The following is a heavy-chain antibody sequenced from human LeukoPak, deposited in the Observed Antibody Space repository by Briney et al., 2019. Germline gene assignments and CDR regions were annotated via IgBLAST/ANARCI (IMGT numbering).Heavy chain of an antibody. CDR1: GLTFSNFK. J-gene: IGHJ4*02. Sequence: GGSLRLSCAVSGLTFSNFKMNWVRQAPGKGLEWVSYISDSGRTTFYADSAKGRFTISRDNAKNSLYLQMSSLRVEDTAVYYCASWAGNTQSDSWSGPFDYWGQGTLVTVSS. V-gene: IGHV3-48*03. CDR2: ISDSGRTT. D-gene: IGHD3-3*01. CDR3: ASWAGNTQSDSWSGPFDY.